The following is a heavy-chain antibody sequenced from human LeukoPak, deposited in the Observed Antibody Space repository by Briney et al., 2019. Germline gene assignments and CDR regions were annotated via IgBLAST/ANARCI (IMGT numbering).Heavy chain of an antibody. CDR3: AKVPTKTFDY. Sequence: GGSLRLSCAASGLPFSTYAMSWVRQAPGKGLEWVSAISGSGGSTYYADSVKGRFTISRDNSKNTLYLQMNSLRAEDTAVYYCAKVPTKTFDYWGQGTLVTVSS. V-gene: IGHV3-23*01. CDR2: ISGSGGST. CDR1: GLPFSTYA. J-gene: IGHJ4*02.